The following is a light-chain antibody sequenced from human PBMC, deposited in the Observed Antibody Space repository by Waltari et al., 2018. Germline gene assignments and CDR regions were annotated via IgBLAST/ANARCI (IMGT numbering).Light chain of an antibody. CDR2: RAS. CDR3: QQYDTYSQT. V-gene: IGKV1-5*03. CDR1: QSISAW. J-gene: IGKJ1*01. Sequence: DIQMTQSPSTLSASVGDRVTITCRASQSISAWLAWYQQKPGKAPKLLFYRASSLESGVPSRFSGSGSGTEFTLTISSLQPDDFVTYFCQQYDTYSQTFGHGTKVEIK.